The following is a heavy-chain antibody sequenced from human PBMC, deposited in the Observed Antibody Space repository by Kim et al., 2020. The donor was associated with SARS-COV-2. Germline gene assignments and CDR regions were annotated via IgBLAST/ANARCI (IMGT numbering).Heavy chain of an antibody. CDR3: ASLPIAVAGSCDI. D-gene: IGHD6-19*01. CDR1: GGSISSSSYY. CDR2: IYYSGST. Sequence: SETLSLTCTVSGGSISSSSYYWGWIRQPPGKGLEWIGSIYYSGSTYYNPSLKSRVTISVDTSKNQFSLKLSSVTAADTAVYYCASLPIAVAGSCDIWGQGTLVTVSS. J-gene: IGHJ4*02. V-gene: IGHV4-39*01.